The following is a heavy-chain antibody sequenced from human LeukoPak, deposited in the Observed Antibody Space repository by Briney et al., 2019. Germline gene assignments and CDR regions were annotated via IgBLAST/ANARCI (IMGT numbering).Heavy chain of an antibody. Sequence: GGSLRLSCAVSGFTFSNYWMSWVRQAPGKGLEWVSSISSSSSYIYYADSVKGRFTISRDNAKNSLYLQMNSLRAEDTAVYYCARDSGAYYYDSSGYYYDAFDIWGQGTMVTVSS. CDR3: ARDSGAYYYDSSGYYYDAFDI. CDR2: ISSSSSYI. D-gene: IGHD3-22*01. V-gene: IGHV3-21*01. CDR1: GFTFSNYW. J-gene: IGHJ3*02.